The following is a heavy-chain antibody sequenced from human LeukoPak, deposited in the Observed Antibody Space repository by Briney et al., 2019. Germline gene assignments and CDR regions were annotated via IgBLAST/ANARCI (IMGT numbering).Heavy chain of an antibody. D-gene: IGHD3-10*01. V-gene: IGHV1-8*02. CDR3: ARELWFGELFLSYFDY. CDR2: MNPNSGNT. J-gene: IGHJ4*02. Sequence: ASVKVSCKASGYTFTSYDINWVRQATGQGLEWMGWMNPNSGNTGYAQKLQGRVTMTTDTSTSTAYMELRSLRSDDTAVYYCARELWFGELFLSYFDYWSQGTLVTVSS. CDR1: GYTFTSYD.